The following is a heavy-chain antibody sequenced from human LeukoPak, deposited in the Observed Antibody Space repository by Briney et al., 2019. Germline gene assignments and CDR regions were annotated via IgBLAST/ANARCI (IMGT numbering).Heavy chain of an antibody. Sequence: GGSLRLSCAASGFTFSSYAMSWVRQAPGKGLEWVSAISDRGDSTYYTDSVKGRFTISRDNSKKTLYLQMSSLRVEDTAVYYCAKDRIAVVAGDWYDPWGQGTRVTVSS. CDR3: AKDRIAVVAGDWYDP. V-gene: IGHV3-23*01. CDR2: ISDRGDST. CDR1: GFTFSSYA. J-gene: IGHJ5*02. D-gene: IGHD6-19*01.